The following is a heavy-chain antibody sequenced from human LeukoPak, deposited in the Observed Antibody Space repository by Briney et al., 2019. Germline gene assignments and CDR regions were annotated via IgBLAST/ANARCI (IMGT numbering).Heavy chain of an antibody. D-gene: IGHD5-12*01. CDR1: GFTFSSDA. CDR2: ISSNGGST. Sequence: GGSLTLACSASGFTFSSDAMHWVRQAPGKGLEYVSGISSNGGSTYYSNSVKGRFTISRDNSKNTLYLQMGRLRAEEMAVYYCARAGHSGYDGYSSALYYFDYWGQGTLVTVSS. CDR3: ARAGHSGYDGYSSALYYFDY. V-gene: IGHV3-64*01. J-gene: IGHJ4*02.